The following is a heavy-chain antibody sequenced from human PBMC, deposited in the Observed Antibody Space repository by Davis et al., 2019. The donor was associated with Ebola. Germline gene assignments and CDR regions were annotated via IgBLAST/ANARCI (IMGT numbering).Heavy chain of an antibody. J-gene: IGHJ4*02. CDR3: AREGRAYMGNLGPFDC. Sequence: GESLKISCAAPGFTFSSYAMSWVRQAPGKGLEWVSAISGSGGSTYYADSVKGRFTISRDNSRNPVYLQMKTLRAEDTAVYYCAREGRAYMGNLGPFDCWGQGALVTVSS. CDR1: GFTFSSYA. D-gene: IGHD2-21*01. V-gene: IGHV3-23*01. CDR2: ISGSGGST.